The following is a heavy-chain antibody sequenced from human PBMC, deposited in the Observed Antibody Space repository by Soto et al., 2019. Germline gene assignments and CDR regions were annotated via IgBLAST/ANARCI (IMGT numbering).Heavy chain of an antibody. CDR3: ATAIIPSNIVVVPAAIPPDY. J-gene: IGHJ4*02. Sequence: ASVKVXCKVSGYTLTELSMHWVRQAPGKGLEWMGGFDPEDGETIYAQKFQGRVTMTEDTSTDTAYMELSSLRSEDTAVYYCATAIIPSNIVVVPAAIPPDYWGQGTQVTVSS. V-gene: IGHV1-24*01. D-gene: IGHD2-2*01. CDR1: GYTLTELS. CDR2: FDPEDGET.